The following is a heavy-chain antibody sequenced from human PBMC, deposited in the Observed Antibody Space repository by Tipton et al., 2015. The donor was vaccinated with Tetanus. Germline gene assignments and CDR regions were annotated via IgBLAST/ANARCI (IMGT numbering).Heavy chain of an antibody. CDR2: NHHSANT. CDR1: GASISSYS. J-gene: IGHJ3*02. Sequence: LSLTCSVSGASISSYSWNWIRQVPGKGLEWIGYNHHSANTNYNPSLSGRVTTSVDTSKNQFALKLSSVTAADTAVYYCARWGDTSGRTNLDAFDIWGQGIMVSVSS. CDR3: ARWGDTSGRTNLDAFDI. V-gene: IGHV4-59*01. D-gene: IGHD3-10*01.